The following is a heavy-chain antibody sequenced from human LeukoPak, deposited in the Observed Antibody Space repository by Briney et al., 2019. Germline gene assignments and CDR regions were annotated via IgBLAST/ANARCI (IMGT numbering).Heavy chain of an antibody. CDR1: GYTFTSHG. J-gene: IGHJ1*01. D-gene: IGHD1-26*01. CDR2: MNPNSGNT. V-gene: IGHV1-8*03. CDR3: ARGPEGAGFQH. Sequence: ASVKVSCKASGYTFTSHGISWVRQATGQGLEWMGWMNPNSGNTGYAQKFQGRVTITRNTSISTAYMELSSLRSEDTAVYYCARGPEGAGFQHWGQGTLVTVSS.